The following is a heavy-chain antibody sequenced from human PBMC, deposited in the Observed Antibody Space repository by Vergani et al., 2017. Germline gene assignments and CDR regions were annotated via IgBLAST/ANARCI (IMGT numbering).Heavy chain of an antibody. CDR2: ISSSSSTI. J-gene: IGHJ6*02. V-gene: IGHV3-48*04. CDR1: GFPFSRYS. Sequence: EVQLVESGGGLVQPGGSLRLSCAASGFPFSRYSMNWVRQAPGKGLEWVSYISSSSSTIYYADSVKGRFTISRDNAKNSLYLQMNSLRAEDTAVYYCARDSTTGTGYYGMDVWGQGTTVTVSS. CDR3: ARDSTTGTGYYGMDV. D-gene: IGHD1-1*01.